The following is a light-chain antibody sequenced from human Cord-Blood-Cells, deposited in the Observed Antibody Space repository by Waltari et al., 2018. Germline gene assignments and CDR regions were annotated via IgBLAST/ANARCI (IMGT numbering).Light chain of an antibody. CDR1: QSISSY. CDR2: AAS. J-gene: IGKJ2*01. Sequence: DIQMTQSPSSLSASVGDRVIITCRASQSISSYLNWYQQKPGKAPKLLIYAASSLQSGVPSRFSGSGSGTDFPLTISSLQPEDFATYYCQQSYSTPYTFGQGTKLEIK. V-gene: IGKV1-39*01. CDR3: QQSYSTPYT.